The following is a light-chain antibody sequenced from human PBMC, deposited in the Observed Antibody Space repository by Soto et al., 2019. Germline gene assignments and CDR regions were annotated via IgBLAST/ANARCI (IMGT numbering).Light chain of an antibody. CDR2: EVS. CDR1: SSDVGGYNY. CDR3: SSYTSSSTRV. J-gene: IGLJ1*01. V-gene: IGLV2-14*01. Sequence: QSVLTQPASGSGTPGQSITISCTGTSSDVGGYNYVSWYQHHPGKAPKLMIYEVSNRPSGGSNRFSGSKSGNTASLTISGLQAEDEADYYCSSYTSSSTRVFGTGTKVTVL.